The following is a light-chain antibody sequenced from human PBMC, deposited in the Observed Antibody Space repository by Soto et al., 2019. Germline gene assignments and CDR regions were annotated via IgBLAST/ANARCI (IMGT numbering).Light chain of an antibody. CDR1: RSISTY. CDR3: QQCGSSPWT. Sequence: DSVLTQSRATLSLSPGERARLSCRASRSISTYLAWYQQKPGQAPRLLIYDASNRATGIPARFSGSGSGTDFTLTISRLEPEDFAVYYCQQCGSSPWTFGQGTKVDIK. J-gene: IGKJ1*01. V-gene: IGKV3-11*01. CDR2: DAS.